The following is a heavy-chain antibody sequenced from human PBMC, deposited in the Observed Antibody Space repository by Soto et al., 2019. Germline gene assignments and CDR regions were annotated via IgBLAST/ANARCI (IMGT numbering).Heavy chain of an antibody. V-gene: IGHV3-11*01. CDR2: ISSSGTGI. CDR3: ARAYSDAFDI. CDR1: RFTFSDYY. J-gene: IGHJ3*02. D-gene: IGHD2-15*01. Sequence: GGSLRLSCAASRFTFSDYYMTWVRQAPGKGLEWVSYISSSGTGIYYPDSVKGRFTISRDNAKNSLYLQMSSLRAEDTAVYYCARAYSDAFDIWGQGTMVTVSS.